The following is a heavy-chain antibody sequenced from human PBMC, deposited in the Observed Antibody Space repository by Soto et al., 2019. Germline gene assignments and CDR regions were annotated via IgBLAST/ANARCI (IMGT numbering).Heavy chain of an antibody. CDR3: ARDGGITIFGVVSFDY. J-gene: IGHJ4*02. CDR2: ISSSSSYI. V-gene: IGHV3-21*01. Sequence: EVQLVESGGGLVKPGGSLRLSCAASGFTFSSYSMNWVRQAPGKGLEWVSSISSSSSYIYYADSVKGRFTISRDNAKNSLYLQMNSLRAEDTAVYYCARDGGITIFGVVSFDYWGQGTLVTVSS. D-gene: IGHD3-3*01. CDR1: GFTFSSYS.